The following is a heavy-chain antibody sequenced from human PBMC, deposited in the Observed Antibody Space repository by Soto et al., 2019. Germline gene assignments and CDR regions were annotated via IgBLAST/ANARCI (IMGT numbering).Heavy chain of an antibody. J-gene: IGHJ4*02. D-gene: IGHD2-2*01. V-gene: IGHV3-74*01. CDR1: VFTFSSYW. Sequence: GGSLRLSCAASVFTFSSYWMHWVRQAPGKGLVWVSRINSDGSSTSYADSVKGRFTISRDNAKNTLYLQMNSLRAEDTAVYYCARGPSRYCSSTSCRSYVPPLYWGQGTLVTVSS. CDR2: INSDGSST. CDR3: ARGPSRYCSSTSCRSYVPPLY.